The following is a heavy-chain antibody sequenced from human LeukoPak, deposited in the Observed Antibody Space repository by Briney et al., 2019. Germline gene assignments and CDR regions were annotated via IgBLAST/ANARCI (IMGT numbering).Heavy chain of an antibody. Sequence: SETLSLTCTVSGGSISSYYWSWIRQPPGKGLEWIGEIYHSGSTNYNPSLKSRVTISVDKSKNQFSLKLSSVTAADTAVYYCARESRDYGDYGNWFDPWGQGTLVTVSS. J-gene: IGHJ5*02. CDR3: ARESRDYGDYGNWFDP. V-gene: IGHV4-59*12. CDR2: IYHSGST. CDR1: GGSISSYY. D-gene: IGHD4-17*01.